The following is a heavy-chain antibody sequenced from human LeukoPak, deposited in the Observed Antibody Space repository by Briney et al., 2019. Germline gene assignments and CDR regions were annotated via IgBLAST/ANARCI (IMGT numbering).Heavy chain of an antibody. CDR3: AKSRLVGATQNYFDY. D-gene: IGHD1-26*01. CDR2: ISWNSGSI. V-gene: IGHV3-9*01. CDR1: GFTFDDNA. Sequence: CRSLTRTCAASGFTFDDNAMHWVRQAPGQGLEWVSGISWNSGSIGYPDSVKGLFTISRDNAKNYLYLQMNSLRAEDTSLYYCAKSRLVGATQNYFDYWGQGTLVTVSS. J-gene: IGHJ4*02.